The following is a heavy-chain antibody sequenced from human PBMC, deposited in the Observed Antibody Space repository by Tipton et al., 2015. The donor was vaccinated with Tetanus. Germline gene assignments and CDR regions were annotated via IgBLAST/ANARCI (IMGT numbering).Heavy chain of an antibody. V-gene: IGHV3-7*04. CDR2: INQDGSEK. J-gene: IGHJ5*02. D-gene: IGHD2-8*01. CDR3: ARGKWWLDP. Sequence: SLRLSCAASGFTFSSFWMTWVRQAPGKGLEWVANINQDGSEKNYVDSVKGRFTISRDNVKNSLHLQMNTLRAEDTALYYCARGKWWLDPWGQGTLITVSS. CDR1: GFTFSSFW.